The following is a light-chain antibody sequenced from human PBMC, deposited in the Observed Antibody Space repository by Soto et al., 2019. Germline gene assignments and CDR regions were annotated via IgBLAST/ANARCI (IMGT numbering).Light chain of an antibody. V-gene: IGKV3-15*01. CDR2: GAF. Sequence: EVVVTQSPATLSVSPGERATLSCRASQSVGKNLAWYQQKPGQPPRLLIYGAFNRATGLPTRFSGSGSGTEFTLTISSLQSEDFAVYYCQQYYNWPRTFGQGTKLEIK. CDR1: QSVGKN. J-gene: IGKJ2*01. CDR3: QQYYNWPRT.